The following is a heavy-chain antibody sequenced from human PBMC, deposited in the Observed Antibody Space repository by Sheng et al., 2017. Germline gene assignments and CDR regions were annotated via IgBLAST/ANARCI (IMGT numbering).Heavy chain of an antibody. D-gene: IGHD1-26*01. V-gene: IGHV3-23*01. CDR3: AKGPFSGSYSDAFDI. Sequence: EVQLLESGGGLVQPGGSLRLSCAASGFSFSNYAMSWVRQAPAKGLEWVSSITPSGDDTYYADSVKGRFAISRLNSKTTLYLQMNSLRAEDTAVYFCAKGPFSGSYSDAFDIWGQGTMVTVSS. J-gene: IGHJ3*02. CDR2: ITPSGDDT. CDR1: GFSFSNYA.